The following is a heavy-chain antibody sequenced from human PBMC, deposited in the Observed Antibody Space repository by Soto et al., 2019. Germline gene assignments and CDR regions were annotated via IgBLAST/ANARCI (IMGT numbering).Heavy chain of an antibody. CDR1: GVSISTYY. Sequence: QVQLQESGPGLVKPSETLSLTCTVSGVSISTYYWTWIRQPPGKGLEWVGQVFYSGTTDYNPSLKSRGTITVDASRNQFSLRLSSLTAADTAMYYCASKDYNEAFNIWGQGTLVTVSS. V-gene: IGHV4-59*01. CDR2: VFYSGTT. D-gene: IGHD4-4*01. J-gene: IGHJ3*02. CDR3: ASKDYNEAFNI.